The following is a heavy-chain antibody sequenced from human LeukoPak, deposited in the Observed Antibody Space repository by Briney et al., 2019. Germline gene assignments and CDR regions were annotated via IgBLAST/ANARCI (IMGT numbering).Heavy chain of an antibody. J-gene: IGHJ4*02. CDR1: GGTFSSYA. CDR3: ARDGGSGSFDY. V-gene: IGHV1-69*04. Sequence: ASVKVSCKASGGTFSSYAISWVRQAPGQGLEWMGRIIPILGIANYARKFQGRVTITADKSTSTAYMELSSLRSEDTAVYYCARDGGSGSFDYWGQGTLVTVSS. D-gene: IGHD3-10*01. CDR2: IIPILGIA.